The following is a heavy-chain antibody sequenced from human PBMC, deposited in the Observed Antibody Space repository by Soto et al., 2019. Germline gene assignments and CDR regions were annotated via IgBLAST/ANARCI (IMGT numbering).Heavy chain of an antibody. V-gene: IGHV3-30*18. J-gene: IGHJ5*02. CDR2: ISHEGRDT. CDR3: AKDGVDWTPGINWFDP. Sequence: GGSLRLSCAASGFPFSHYGMHWVRQAPGKGLEWVATISHEGRDTYYTDSVKGRFTVSRDSSQNTLSLQMNSLRNEDTAIYYCAKDGVDWTPGINWFDPWGQGTLVTVS. CDR1: GFPFSHYG. D-gene: IGHD3-3*01.